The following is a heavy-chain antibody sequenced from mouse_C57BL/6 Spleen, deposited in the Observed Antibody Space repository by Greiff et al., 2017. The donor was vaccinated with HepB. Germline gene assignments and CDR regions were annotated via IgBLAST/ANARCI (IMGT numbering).Heavy chain of an antibody. CDR1: GYTFTSYW. Sequence: QVQLQQPGAELVKPGASVKMSCKASGYTFTSYWITWVKQRPGQGLEWIGDIYPGSGSTNYNEKFKSKATLTVDTSSITAYMQLSSLTSEDSAVYYCARERDYYGSTYWYFDVWGTGTTVTVSS. J-gene: IGHJ1*03. V-gene: IGHV1-55*01. D-gene: IGHD1-1*01. CDR2: IYPGSGST. CDR3: ARERDYYGSTYWYFDV.